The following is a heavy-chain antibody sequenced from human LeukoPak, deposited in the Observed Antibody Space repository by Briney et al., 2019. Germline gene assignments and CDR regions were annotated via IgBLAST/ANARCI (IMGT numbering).Heavy chain of an antibody. CDR3: ARDRPGGKYCSSTSCYTGYYYYGMDV. CDR2: ISAYNGNT. CDR1: GYTFTSYG. D-gene: IGHD2-2*02. V-gene: IGHV1-18*01. Sequence: ASVKVSCKASGYTFTSYGISWVRQAPGQGLEWMGWISAYNGNTNYAQKLQGRVTMTTDTSTSTAYMELRSLRSDDTAVYYCARDRPGGKYCSSTSCYTGYYYYGMDVWGQGTTVTVSS. J-gene: IGHJ6*02.